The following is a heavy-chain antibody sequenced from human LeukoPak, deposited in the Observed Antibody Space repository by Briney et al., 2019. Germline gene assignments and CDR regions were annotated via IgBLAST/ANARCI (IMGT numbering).Heavy chain of an antibody. CDR3: ASVYKHGMDV. CDR2: INAGNGHT. V-gene: IGHV1-3*01. CDR1: GFTFTNYA. D-gene: IGHD5-24*01. Sequence: GASVKVSCKASGFTFTNYAIQWVRQAPGQRLEWMGWINAGNGHTRYSQRFQGRVTITRDTSATTAYMEVTSLRSEDTAVYYCASVYKHGMDVWGQGTTVIVSS. J-gene: IGHJ6*02.